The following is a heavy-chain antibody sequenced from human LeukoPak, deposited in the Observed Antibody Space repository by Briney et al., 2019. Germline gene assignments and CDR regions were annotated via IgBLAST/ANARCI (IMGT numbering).Heavy chain of an antibody. CDR2: ISGGGGST. Sequence: PGGSLRLSCAASGFTFSSYAMNWVRQAPGKGLEWVSAISGGGGSTYYADSVKGRFTISRDNSKNTLYLLMNSLRAEDTAVYYCAKAKLWSPVHWGQGTLVTVSS. D-gene: IGHD5-18*01. CDR3: AKAKLWSPVH. J-gene: IGHJ4*02. V-gene: IGHV3-23*01. CDR1: GFTFSSYA.